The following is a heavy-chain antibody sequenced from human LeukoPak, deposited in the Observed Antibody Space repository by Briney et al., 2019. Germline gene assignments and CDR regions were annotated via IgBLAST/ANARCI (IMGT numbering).Heavy chain of an antibody. V-gene: IGHV1-69*13. D-gene: IGHD3-3*01. CDR3: ALTSTTYYDFWSGRENYYYYGMDV. CDR1: GGTFSSYA. Sequence: ASVKVSCKASGGTFSSYAISWVRQAPGQGLEWMGGIIPIFGTANYAQKFQGRVTITADESTSTAYMELSSLRSEDTAVYYCALTSTTYYDFWSGRENYYYYGMDVWGQGTTVTVSS. J-gene: IGHJ6*02. CDR2: IIPIFGTA.